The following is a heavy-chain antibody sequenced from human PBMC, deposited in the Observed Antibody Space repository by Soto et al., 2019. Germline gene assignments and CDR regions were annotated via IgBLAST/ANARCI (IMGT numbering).Heavy chain of an antibody. V-gene: IGHV4-31*03. CDR1: SGSITSHTHY. CDR2: IYFRGTT. CDR3: ATYDYGDFYFDD. D-gene: IGHD4-17*01. Sequence: QVQLQESGPGLVKPSQTLSLTCTVSSGSITSHTHYWSWIRQHPGKGLEWIGNIYFRGTTYYNPSLESRVIISVDTSTNQFSLRLTSVTAADTAVYFCATYDYGDFYFDDWGQGTLVSVSS. J-gene: IGHJ4*02.